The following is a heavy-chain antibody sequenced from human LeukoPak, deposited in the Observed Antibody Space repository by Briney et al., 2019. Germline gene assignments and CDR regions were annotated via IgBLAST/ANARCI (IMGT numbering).Heavy chain of an antibody. CDR3: AKEPGTY. J-gene: IGHJ4*02. D-gene: IGHD1-7*01. CDR1: GFIFSTYG. V-gene: IGHV3-48*01. CDR2: ISSSSSTI. Sequence: PGRSLRLSCATSGFIFSTYGIHWVRQAPGKGLEWVSYISSSSSTIYYADSVKGRFTISRDNAKNSLYLQMNSLRTEDTAVYYCAKEPGTYWGQGTLVTVSS.